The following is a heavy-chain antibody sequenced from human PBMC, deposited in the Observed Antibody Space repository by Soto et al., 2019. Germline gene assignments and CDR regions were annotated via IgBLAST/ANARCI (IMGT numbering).Heavy chain of an antibody. D-gene: IGHD6-19*01. CDR3: AREWRISVGAPGY. CDR2: ISNNGINK. Sequence: QVQLVESGGGVVQPGRSLRLSCAASGFTFSSYTMYWVREGPGKGLEWVAGISNNGINKDYADSVKSRFIVSRDNSKNTLNLQINSLRRDDSAIYYCAREWRISVGAPGYWGQGTLVTVSS. J-gene: IGHJ4*02. V-gene: IGHV3-30-3*01. CDR1: GFTFSSYT.